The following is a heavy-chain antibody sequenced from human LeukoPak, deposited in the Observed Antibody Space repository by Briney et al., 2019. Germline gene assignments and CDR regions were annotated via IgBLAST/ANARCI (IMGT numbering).Heavy chain of an antibody. CDR2: IYSGGST. CDR3: AKVPFGSGSYSTLDY. J-gene: IGHJ4*02. D-gene: IGHD3-10*01. Sequence: LSLTCTVSGGSISSGGYYWSWVRQAPGKGLEWVSVIYSGGSTYYADSVKGRFTISRDNSKNTVYLQMNSLRVEDTAVYYCAKVPFGSGSYSTLDYWGQGTLVTVSS. CDR1: GGSISSGGYY. V-gene: IGHV3-53*01.